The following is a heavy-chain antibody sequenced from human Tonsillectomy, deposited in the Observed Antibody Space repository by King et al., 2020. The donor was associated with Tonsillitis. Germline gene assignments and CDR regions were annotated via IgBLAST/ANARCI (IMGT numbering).Heavy chain of an antibody. D-gene: IGHD4-11*01. CDR3: ARGPTVTTEFSYYYYYMDV. J-gene: IGHJ6*03. Sequence: VQLVESGGGLVQPGGSLRLSCVVSGFTFSSYWMSWVRQAPGKGLEWVANIKQDGSEKYYVDSVKGRFTISRDNAKNSLYLQMNSLRAEDTAVYYCARGPTVTTEFSYYYYYMDVWGKGTTVTVSS. V-gene: IGHV3-7*03. CDR1: GFTFSSYW. CDR2: IKQDGSEK.